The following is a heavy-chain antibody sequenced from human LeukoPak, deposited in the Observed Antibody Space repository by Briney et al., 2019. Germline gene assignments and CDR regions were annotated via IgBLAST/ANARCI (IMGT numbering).Heavy chain of an antibody. J-gene: IGHJ3*02. D-gene: IGHD6-6*01. Sequence: ASVKVSCKASGYTFTGCYMHWVRQAPGQGLEWMGWINPNSGGTNYAQKPQGRVTMTRDTSISTAYMELSRLRSDDTAVYYCAREGVRYSSSRDAFDIWGQXTMVXVSS. CDR1: GYTFTGCY. CDR2: INPNSGGT. CDR3: AREGVRYSSSRDAFDI. V-gene: IGHV1-2*02.